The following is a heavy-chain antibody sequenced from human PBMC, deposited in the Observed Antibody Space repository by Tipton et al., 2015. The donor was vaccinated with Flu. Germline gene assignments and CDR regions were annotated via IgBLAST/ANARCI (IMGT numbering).Heavy chain of an antibody. CDR1: GYTFTSYG. CDR2: ISAYNGNT. CDR3: AREGRLAYCGADCLPPDY. V-gene: IGHV1-18*01. J-gene: IGHJ4*02. D-gene: IGHD2-21*01. Sequence: QLVQSGAEVKKPGASVKVSCKASGYTFTSYGISWVRQAPGQGLERMGWISAYNGNTNYAQKLQGRVTMTTDTSTSTAYMELRSLRSDDTTVYYCAREGRLAYCGADCLPPDYWGQGTLVTVSS.